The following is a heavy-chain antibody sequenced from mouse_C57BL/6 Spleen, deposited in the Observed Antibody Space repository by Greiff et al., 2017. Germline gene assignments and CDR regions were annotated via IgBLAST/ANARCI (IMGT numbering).Heavy chain of an antibody. Sequence: VQLQQPGAELVKPGASVKLSCKASGYTFTSYWMHWVKQRPGQGLEWIGMIHPNSGSTNYNEKFKSKATLTVDKSSSTAYMQLSSLTSEDSAVYYCARWGGNYVYYAMDYWGQGTSVTVSS. CDR2: IHPNSGST. V-gene: IGHV1-64*01. J-gene: IGHJ4*01. CDR3: ARWGGNYVYYAMDY. D-gene: IGHD2-1*01. CDR1: GYTFTSYW.